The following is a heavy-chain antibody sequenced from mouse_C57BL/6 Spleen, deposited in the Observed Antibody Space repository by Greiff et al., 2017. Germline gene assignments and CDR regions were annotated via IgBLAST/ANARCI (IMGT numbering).Heavy chain of an antibody. CDR2: IYPRSGNT. D-gene: IGHD1-1*01. CDR1: GYTFTSYG. CDR3: ARRWTTVVDEGYFDV. J-gene: IGHJ1*03. V-gene: IGHV1-81*01. Sequence: QVQLQQPGAELARPGASVKLSCKASGYTFTSYGISWVKQRTGQGLEWIGEIYPRSGNTYYNEKFKGKATLTADKSSSTAYMELRSLTSEDSAVYFCARRWTTVVDEGYFDVWGTGTTVTVSS.